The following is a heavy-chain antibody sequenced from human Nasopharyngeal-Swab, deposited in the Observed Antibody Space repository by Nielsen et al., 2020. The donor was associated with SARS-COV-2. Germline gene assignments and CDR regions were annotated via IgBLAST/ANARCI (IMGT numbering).Heavy chain of an antibody. CDR2: ISSSGSTI. D-gene: IGHD3-9*01. CDR3: ARDGLRYLDWAIISQSPQTNYYYGMDV. CDR1: GFTFSSYE. Sequence: GESLKISCAASGFTFSSYEMNWVRQAPGKGLEWVSYISSSGSTIYYADSVKGRFTISRDNAKNSLYLQMNSLRAEDTAVYYCARDGLRYLDWAIISQSPQTNYYYGMDVWGQGTTVTVSS. J-gene: IGHJ6*02. V-gene: IGHV3-48*03.